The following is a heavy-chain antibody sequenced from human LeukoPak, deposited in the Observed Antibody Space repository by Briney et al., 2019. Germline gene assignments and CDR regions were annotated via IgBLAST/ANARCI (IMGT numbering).Heavy chain of an antibody. CDR1: GFTVSSNY. J-gene: IGHJ4*02. CDR3: AREYGIAATDY. Sequence: WGSLRLSCAASGFTVSSNYMSWVRQAPGKGLEWVSVIYSGGSTYYADSVKGRFTISRDNSKNTLYLQMNSLRAEDTAVYYCAREYGIAATDYWGQGTLVTVSS. V-gene: IGHV3-53*01. CDR2: IYSGGST. D-gene: IGHD6-13*01.